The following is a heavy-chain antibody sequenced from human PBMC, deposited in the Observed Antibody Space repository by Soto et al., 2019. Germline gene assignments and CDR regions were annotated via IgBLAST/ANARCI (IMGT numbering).Heavy chain of an antibody. J-gene: IGHJ6*02. CDR1: GFSLSTSAEG. CDR3: AHKGGRGAAMDV. Sequence: QITLKESGPTLVKPTQTLTLTCTFSGFSLSTSAEGVAWIRQPPGKALEWLALIYWDDDERYSSFLKSRLTILKXXSKNQVVLTMTNMDPVDTATYFCAHKGGRGAAMDVWGQGTTVTVSS. V-gene: IGHV2-5*02. CDR2: IYWDDDE. D-gene: IGHD2-15*01.